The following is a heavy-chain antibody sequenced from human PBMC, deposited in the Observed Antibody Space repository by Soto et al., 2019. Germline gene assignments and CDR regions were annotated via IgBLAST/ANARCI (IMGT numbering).Heavy chain of an antibody. Sequence: SETLSLTCTVSGGSISSGGYYWSWIRQHPGKGLEWIGYIYYSGSTYYNPSLKSRVTISVDTSKSQFSLKLSSVTAADTAVYYCARSEPGYSSSWYDYWGQGTLVTVSS. J-gene: IGHJ4*02. D-gene: IGHD6-13*01. CDR3: ARSEPGYSSSWYDY. CDR2: IYYSGST. V-gene: IGHV4-31*03. CDR1: GGSISSGGYY.